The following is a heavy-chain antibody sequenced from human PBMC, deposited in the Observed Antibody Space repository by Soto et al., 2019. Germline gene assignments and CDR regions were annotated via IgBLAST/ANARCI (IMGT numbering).Heavy chain of an antibody. CDR3: VRQSGYNRSWYAFDF. V-gene: IGHV3-21*01. CDR1: GFTFSSYS. CDR2: ISSSSSYI. Sequence: GGSLRLSCAASGFTFSSYSMNWVRQAPGKGLEWVSSISSSSSYIYYADSVKGRFTISRDNAKNSLYLQMNSLRAEDPAVYYCVRQSGYNRSWYAFDFWGQGTMVTVSS. J-gene: IGHJ3*01. D-gene: IGHD6-13*01.